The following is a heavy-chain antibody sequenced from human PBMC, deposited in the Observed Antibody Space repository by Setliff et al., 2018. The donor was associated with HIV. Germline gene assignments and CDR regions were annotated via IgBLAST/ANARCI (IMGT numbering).Heavy chain of an antibody. CDR1: GGSISSETCS. V-gene: IGHV4-61*02. J-gene: IGHJ6*02. CDR3: ARGGYYYYFGVDV. CDR2: IYTSGST. Sequence: NPSETLSLTCTVSGGSISSETCSWNWIRQPAGKGLEWIGRIYTSGSTDYKPSLKSRVTMSVDTSKNQFSLKLSSVTAADTAVDYCARGGYYYYFGVDVWGQGTTVTVSS. D-gene: IGHD3-16*01.